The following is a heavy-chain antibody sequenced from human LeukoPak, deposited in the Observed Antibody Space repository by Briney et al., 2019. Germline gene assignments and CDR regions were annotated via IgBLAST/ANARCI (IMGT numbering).Heavy chain of an antibody. CDR2: ISWNNGSI. V-gene: IGHV3-9*01. Sequence: GRSLSLSCAASGLTFDDYAMHWVRQAAGRGVEWVSGISWNNGSIGYADSVKGRFTISRDNAKNSLYLQMNSLRAEDTALYYCAKDMESQWLLLGYFDYWGQGTLVTVSS. D-gene: IGHD3-22*01. CDR3: AKDMESQWLLLGYFDY. J-gene: IGHJ4*02. CDR1: GLTFDDYA.